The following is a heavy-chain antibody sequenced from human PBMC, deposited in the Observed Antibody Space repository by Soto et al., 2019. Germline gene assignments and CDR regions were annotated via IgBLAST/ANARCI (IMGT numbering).Heavy chain of an antibody. J-gene: IGHJ4*02. V-gene: IGHV1-45*02. CDR1: GNTFTYVY. CDR3: ESGRYDASGYFDY. D-gene: IGHD3-22*01. Sequence: GTSVKVSCKGSGNTFTYVYLHWVRQAPGQALEWMGWITPFNGNIKYAQKFQDRVTFTGDTSLNTAYMELSSLRSDDTAMFYCESGRYDASGYFDYCGQGTLVTVSA. CDR2: ITPFNGNI.